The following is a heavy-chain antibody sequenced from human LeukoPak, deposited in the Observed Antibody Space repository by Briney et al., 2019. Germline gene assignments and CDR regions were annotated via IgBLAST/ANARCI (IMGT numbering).Heavy chain of an antibody. CDR1: GYTFTSYA. Sequence: ASVKVSCKASGYTFTSYAMHWVRQAPGQRLEWMGWINAGNGNTKYSQKFQGRVTITRDTSASTAYMELSSLRSEDTAVYYCARDWGDCSSTSCYNNWFDPWGQGTLVTVSS. J-gene: IGHJ5*02. CDR2: INAGNGNT. V-gene: IGHV1-3*01. CDR3: ARDWGDCSSTSCYNNWFDP. D-gene: IGHD2-2*01.